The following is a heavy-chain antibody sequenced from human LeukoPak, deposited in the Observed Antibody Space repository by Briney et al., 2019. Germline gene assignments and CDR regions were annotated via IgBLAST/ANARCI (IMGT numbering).Heavy chain of an antibody. CDR3: AKDSPVLTY. J-gene: IGHJ4*02. CDR1: GFTVSSFG. V-gene: IGHV3-23*01. Sequence: GGSLRLSCAASGFTVSSFGMSWVRQAPGKGLEWVPAISGGGYSTYYADSVKGRFTISRDNSKNTLYLQMNSLRAEDTAVYYCAKDSPVLTYWGQGTLATVSS. CDR2: ISGGGYST.